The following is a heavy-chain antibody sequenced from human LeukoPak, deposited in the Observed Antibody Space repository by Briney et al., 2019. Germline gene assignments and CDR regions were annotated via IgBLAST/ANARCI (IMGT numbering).Heavy chain of an antibody. CDR3: GRGGYYSGGIFYYYFDY. CDR2: IYPGDWDT. CDR1: GYRFTSYW. J-gene: IGHJ4*02. Sequence: PGESLEISRKGSGYRFTSYWIGWVRQRPGKSLELMGIIYPGDWDTRYSPSFQGQVTISADKSISTAYLQWSSLKASDTAMYYCGRGGYYSGGIFYYYFDYEGQGNLVTVSS. V-gene: IGHV5-51*01. D-gene: IGHD2-15*01.